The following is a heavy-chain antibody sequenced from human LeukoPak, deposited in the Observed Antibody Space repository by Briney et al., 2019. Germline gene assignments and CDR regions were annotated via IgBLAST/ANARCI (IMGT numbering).Heavy chain of an antibody. CDR1: GGSISSGSYY. D-gene: IGHD3-9*01. Sequence: SQTLSLTCTVSGGSISSGSYYWSWIRQPAGKGLEWIGRIYTSGSTNYNPSLKSRVTISVDTSKNQFSLKLSSVTAADTAVYYCAKTYYDILTGYGGPYYMDVWGKGTTVTVSS. CDR2: IYTSGST. J-gene: IGHJ6*03. V-gene: IGHV4-61*02. CDR3: AKTYYDILTGYGGPYYMDV.